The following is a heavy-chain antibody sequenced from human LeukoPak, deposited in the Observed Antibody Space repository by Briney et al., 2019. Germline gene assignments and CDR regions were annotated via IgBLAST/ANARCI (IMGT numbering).Heavy chain of an antibody. D-gene: IGHD3-10*01. J-gene: IGHJ4*02. CDR1: GYSFTNYW. Sequence: GESLRISCKGSGYSFTNYWISWVRLMPGKGLEWMGRIDPSDSYTNYSPSFQGHVTISADKSIFTAYLQWSSLKASDTAVYYCASLDDGSSHWGQGTLVTVSS. V-gene: IGHV5-10-1*01. CDR3: ASLDDGSSH. CDR2: IDPSDSYT.